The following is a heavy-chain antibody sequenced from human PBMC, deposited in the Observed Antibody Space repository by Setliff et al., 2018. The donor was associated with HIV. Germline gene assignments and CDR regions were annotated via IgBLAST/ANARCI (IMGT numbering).Heavy chain of an antibody. D-gene: IGHD6-13*01. CDR3: ARHPRGSIAAAASSFDY. Sequence: SETLSLTCTVSSGSISSGSYYWGWIRQPPGKGLEWIGSMSYSGTTYYNPSLRSRVTISVAMSKNQFSLKLSSVTAADTAVYYCARHPRGSIAAAASSFDYWGQGTLVTVS. J-gene: IGHJ4*02. V-gene: IGHV4-39*01. CDR2: MSYSGTT. CDR1: SGSISSGSYY.